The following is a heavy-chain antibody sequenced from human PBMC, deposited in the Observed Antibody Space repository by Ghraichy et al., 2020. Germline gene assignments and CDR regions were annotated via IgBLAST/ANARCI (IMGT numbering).Heavy chain of an antibody. Sequence: SETLSLTCTVSGGSISSSSYYWGWIRQPPGKGLKWIGSLYYSGSTYYNPSLKSRVTISVDTSKNQFSLKLSSVTAADTAVYYCARQEEAFDIVATMGVIDYWGQGTLVTVSS. CDR1: GGSISSSSYY. V-gene: IGHV4-39*07. J-gene: IGHJ4*02. CDR3: ARQEEAFDIVATMGVIDY. CDR2: LYYSGST. D-gene: IGHD5-12*01.